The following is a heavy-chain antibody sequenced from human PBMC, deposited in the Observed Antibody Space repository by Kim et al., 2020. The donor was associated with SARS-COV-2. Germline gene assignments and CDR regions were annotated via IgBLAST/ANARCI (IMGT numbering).Heavy chain of an antibody. J-gene: IGHJ6*03. V-gene: IGHV7-4-1*02. CDR3: ARDLEYCGGDCVYYYMDV. CDR1: GYSFTSYA. CDR2: INTNTGNP. Sequence: ASVKVSCKASGYSFTSYAMNWVRQAPGQGLEWMGWINTNTGNPTYAQGFTGRFVFSLDTSVSTAYLQITSLKAEDTAVYYCARDLEYCGGDCVYYYMDVWGRGATVTVSS. D-gene: IGHD2-21*02.